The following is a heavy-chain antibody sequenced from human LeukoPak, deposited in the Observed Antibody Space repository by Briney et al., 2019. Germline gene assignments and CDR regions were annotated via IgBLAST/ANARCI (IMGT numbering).Heavy chain of an antibody. CDR2: IIPILGIA. D-gene: IGHD6-13*01. V-gene: IGHV1-69*04. CDR1: GGTFSSYA. J-gene: IGHJ4*02. CDR3: AREDQIAAPPDY. Sequence: SVKVSCKASGGTFSSYAISWVRQAPGQGLEWMGRIIPILGIANYAQKFQGRVTITADKSTSTAYMELSSLGSEDTAVYYCAREDQIAAPPDYWGQGTLVTVSS.